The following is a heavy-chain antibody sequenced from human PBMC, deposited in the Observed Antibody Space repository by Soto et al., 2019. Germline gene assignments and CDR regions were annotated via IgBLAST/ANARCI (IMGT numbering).Heavy chain of an antibody. V-gene: IGHV3-23*01. J-gene: IGHJ4*02. CDR1: GFTFSRYA. D-gene: IGHD3-9*01. CDR2: ISGSGGST. CDR3: AKDALYYEVLPGPNS. Sequence: EVQLLESGGGLVQPGGSLRLSCAASGFTFSRYAMTWVRQAPGKGLEWVSSISGSGGSTYYTNSVKGRFTISRDNSKNMMYLQMNSLRAEDAAIYYCAKDALYYEVLPGPNSWGQGTLVTVSS.